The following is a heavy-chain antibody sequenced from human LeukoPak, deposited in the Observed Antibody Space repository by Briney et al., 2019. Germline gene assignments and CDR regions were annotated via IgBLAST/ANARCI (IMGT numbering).Heavy chain of an antibody. D-gene: IGHD4-17*01. Sequence: SVKVSCRASGGTSSRYVISWVRQAPGQGLEWMGGIIPIFGATNYAQKFQGRVTITADESTSTAYMALSSLRSEDTAVYYCARGPTTDYGDYSYFDYWGRGTLVTVSS. CDR2: IIPIFGAT. CDR1: GGTSSRYV. CDR3: ARGPTTDYGDYSYFDY. J-gene: IGHJ4*02. V-gene: IGHV1-69*13.